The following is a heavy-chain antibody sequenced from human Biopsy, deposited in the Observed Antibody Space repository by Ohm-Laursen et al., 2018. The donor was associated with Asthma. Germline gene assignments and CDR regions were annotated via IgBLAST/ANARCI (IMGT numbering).Heavy chain of an antibody. Sequence: SDTLSLTWAVSYGSITSGGYYWTWIRQHPGKGLEWIGFIYYSGSTYYNPSLKSRVSISIDTSNNQFSLKLSSVTAEDTAVYYCARAQDYYDSRGYYRSFDYWGQGTLVTVSS. CDR2: IYYSGST. D-gene: IGHD3-22*01. CDR3: ARAQDYYDSRGYYRSFDY. V-gene: IGHV4-31*11. CDR1: YGSITSGGYY. J-gene: IGHJ4*02.